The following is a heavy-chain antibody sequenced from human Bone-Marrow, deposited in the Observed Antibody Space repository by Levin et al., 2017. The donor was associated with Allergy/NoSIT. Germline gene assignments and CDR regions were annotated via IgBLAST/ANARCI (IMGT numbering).Heavy chain of an antibody. V-gene: IGHV3-30*04. J-gene: IGHJ4*02. CDR2: ISTDGNNK. D-gene: IGHD3-10*01. CDR1: GFTFTSYV. CDR3: ARDQFGELVGYFDY. Sequence: GGSLRLSCAASGFTFTSYVMHWVRQAPGQGLEWVAVISTDGNNKYYADSAKGRFTISRDNSKNTMYLQMNSLRPEDTAVYYCARDQFGELVGYFDYWGQGTLVTVSS.